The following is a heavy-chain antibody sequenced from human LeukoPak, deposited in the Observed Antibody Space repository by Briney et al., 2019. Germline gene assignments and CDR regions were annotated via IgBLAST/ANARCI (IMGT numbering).Heavy chain of an antibody. J-gene: IGHJ3*02. CDR2: ISGSGGST. CDR3: ARRRDSSGWYDAFDI. V-gene: IGHV3-23*01. D-gene: IGHD6-19*01. Sequence: GGSLRLSCAASGFTFSSYAMSWVRQAPGKGLEWVSAISGSGGSTYYAGSVKGRFTISRDNSKNTLYLQMNSLTAEDTAVYYCARRRDSSGWYDAFDIWGQGTMVTVSS. CDR1: GFTFSSYA.